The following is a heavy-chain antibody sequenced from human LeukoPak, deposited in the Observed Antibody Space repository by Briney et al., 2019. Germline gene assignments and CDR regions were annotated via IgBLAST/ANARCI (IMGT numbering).Heavy chain of an antibody. Sequence: SETLSLTCTVSGGSISSGSYYWSWIRQPAGKGLEWIGRIYTSGSTNYNPSLKSRVTISVDTSKNQFSLKLSSVTAADTAVYYCAREGRMVRGVMVDYWGQGTLVTVSS. D-gene: IGHD3-10*01. J-gene: IGHJ4*02. CDR1: GGSISSGSYY. CDR2: IYTSGST. V-gene: IGHV4-61*02. CDR3: AREGRMVRGVMVDY.